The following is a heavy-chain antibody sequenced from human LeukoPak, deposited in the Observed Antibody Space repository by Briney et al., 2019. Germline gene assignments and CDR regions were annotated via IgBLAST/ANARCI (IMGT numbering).Heavy chain of an antibody. CDR1: GFTVSSNY. D-gene: IGHD5-24*01. V-gene: IGHV3-53*01. Sequence: GGSLRLSCAASGFTVSSNYMSWVRQAPGKGLEWVSVIYSSGNTYYADSVKGRFTISRDNSKNTLYLQMNSLRAEDTAVYYYARGDGYNSYYFDYWGQGTLVTVSS. CDR2: IYSSGNT. CDR3: ARGDGYNSYYFDY. J-gene: IGHJ4*02.